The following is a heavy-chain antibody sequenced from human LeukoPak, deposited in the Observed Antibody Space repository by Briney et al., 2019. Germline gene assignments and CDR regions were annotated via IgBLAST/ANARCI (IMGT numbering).Heavy chain of an antibody. D-gene: IGHD3-10*02. CDR3: AREDDYVADY. V-gene: IGHV1-2*02. J-gene: IGHJ4*02. CDR1: GYTFTSYY. CDR2: INPNMGDT. Sequence: GASVNVSCKASGYTFTSYYMHWGREAPGQGLEWRGGINPNMGDTVYAQKLQGRVTMTGDTSISTNYMELSRLRSDDTAVYYCAREDDYVADYWGQGTLVTVSS.